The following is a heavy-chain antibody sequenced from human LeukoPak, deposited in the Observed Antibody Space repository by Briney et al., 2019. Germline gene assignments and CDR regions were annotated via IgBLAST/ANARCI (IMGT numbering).Heavy chain of an antibody. V-gene: IGHV4-59*12. J-gene: IGHJ3*02. CDR1: GGSISSYY. D-gene: IGHD6-13*01. CDR3: ARGYSSYAFDI. CDR2: IYYSGST. Sequence: SSETLSLTCTVSGGSISSYYGSWIRQPPGKGLEWIGYIYYSGSTNYNPSLKSRVTISVDKSKNQFSLKLSSVTAADTAVYYCARGYSSYAFDIWGQGTMVTVSS.